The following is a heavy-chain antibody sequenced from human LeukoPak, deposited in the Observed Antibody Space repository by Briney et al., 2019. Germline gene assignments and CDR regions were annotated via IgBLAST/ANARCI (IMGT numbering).Heavy chain of an antibody. CDR2: INHSGNT. V-gene: IGHV4-34*01. J-gene: IGHJ4*02. CDR3: ARNFDF. Sequence: SETLSLTCGVYGGSLSAYFWSWIRQPPGKGLEWIAEINHSGNTNYNPSLKSRATISVDTSKNQFSLKLNSVTAADTAVYYCARNFDFWGQGTLVTVSS. CDR1: GGSLSAYF.